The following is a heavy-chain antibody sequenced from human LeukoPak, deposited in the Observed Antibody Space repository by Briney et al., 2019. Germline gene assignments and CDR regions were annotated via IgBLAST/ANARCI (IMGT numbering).Heavy chain of an antibody. J-gene: IGHJ4*02. V-gene: IGHV1-2*06. CDR1: GYTFTSYD. CDR2: INPNSGDT. D-gene: IGHD2-2*01. Sequence: AASVKVSCKASGYTFTSYDINWVRQATGQGLEWMGRINPNSGDTNYAQKFQGRVTMTRDTSISTAYMELSRLRSDDTAVYYCARDYCSSTSCLFDYWGQGTLVSVSS. CDR3: ARDYCSSTSCLFDY.